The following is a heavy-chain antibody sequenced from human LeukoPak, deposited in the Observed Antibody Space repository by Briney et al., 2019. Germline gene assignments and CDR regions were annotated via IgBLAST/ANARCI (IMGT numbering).Heavy chain of an antibody. Sequence: GGSLRLSCAASGFTVSSNYMSWVRQAPGKGLEWVSVIYSSGNTYYADSVKGRFTISRDNSKNTLYLQMNSLRAEDTAVYYCARGARRIYSSTSCPFDPWGQGTLVTVSS. CDR3: ARGARRIYSSTSCPFDP. CDR2: IYSSGNT. D-gene: IGHD2-2*01. CDR1: GFTVSSNY. J-gene: IGHJ5*02. V-gene: IGHV3-53*01.